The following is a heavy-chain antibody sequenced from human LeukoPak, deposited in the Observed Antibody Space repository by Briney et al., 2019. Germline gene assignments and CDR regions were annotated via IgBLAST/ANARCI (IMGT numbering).Heavy chain of an antibody. CDR3: SRSYSSSWNWFDP. V-gene: IGHV4-34*01. Sequence: SETLSLTCAVYGGSFSGYYWSWIRQPPGKGLEWIGEIDHSGSTNYNPSLKSRVTISVDTSKNQFSLKLSSVTAADTAVYYCSRSYSSSWNWFDPWGQGTLVTVSS. CDR1: GGSFSGYY. CDR2: IDHSGST. D-gene: IGHD6-13*01. J-gene: IGHJ5*02.